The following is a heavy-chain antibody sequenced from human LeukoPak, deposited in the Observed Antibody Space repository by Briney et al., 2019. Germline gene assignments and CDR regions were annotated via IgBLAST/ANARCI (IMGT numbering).Heavy chain of an antibody. Sequence: GGSLRLSCTASGFTFASCAMSWVRQAPGKGLEWVSTIGGSGVNTYYADSVKGRFTISRDNSKNTLFLQVSSLRAEDTAVYDRAKAPFNEGRIFDYWGQGTLVTVSS. V-gene: IGHV3-23*01. CDR3: AKAPFNEGRIFDY. CDR1: GFTFASCA. D-gene: IGHD1-1*01. CDR2: IGGSGVNT. J-gene: IGHJ4*02.